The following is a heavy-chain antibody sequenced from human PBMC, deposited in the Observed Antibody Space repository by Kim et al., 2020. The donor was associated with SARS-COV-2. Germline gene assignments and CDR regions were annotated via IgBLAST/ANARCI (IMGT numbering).Heavy chain of an antibody. V-gene: IGHV4-34*01. CDR2: INHSGST. CDR1: GGSFSGYY. CDR3: ARGSLNVAGTRWGNWFDP. J-gene: IGHJ5*02. D-gene: IGHD6-19*01. Sequence: SETLSLTCAVYGGSFSGYYWSWIRQPPGKGLEWIGEINHSGSTNYNPSLKSRVTISVDTSKNQFSLKLSSVTAADTAVYYCARGSLNVAGTRWGNWFDPWGQGTLVTVSS.